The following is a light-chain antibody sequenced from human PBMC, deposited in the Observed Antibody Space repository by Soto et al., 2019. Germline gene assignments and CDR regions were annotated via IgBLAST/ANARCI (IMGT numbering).Light chain of an antibody. CDR2: GAS. Sequence: EIVLTQSPGTLSFSPGERATLSCRASQSVTSGYLAWWQQKPGQAPRLLIYGASSRATGIPDRFSGSGSGTDFTLTISRLEPEDFAVYFCQQYGSSPTTLGQGTKVDIK. J-gene: IGKJ1*01. CDR3: QQYGSSPTT. V-gene: IGKV3-20*01. CDR1: QSVTSGY.